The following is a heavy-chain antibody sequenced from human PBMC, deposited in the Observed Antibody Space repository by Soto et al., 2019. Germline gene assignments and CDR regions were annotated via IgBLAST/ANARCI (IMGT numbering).Heavy chain of an antibody. CDR3: AKSLGGDYFTYYCGMDV. CDR2: ISWNSGSI. V-gene: IGHV3-9*01. Sequence: PGGSLRLSFAASGFTFDDYAMHWVRQAPGKGLEWVSGISWNSGSIGYADSVKGRFTISRDNAKNSLYLQMNSLRAEDTALYYCAKSLGGDYFTYYCGMDVWGQGTTVTVSS. J-gene: IGHJ6*02. D-gene: IGHD4-17*01. CDR1: GFTFDDYA.